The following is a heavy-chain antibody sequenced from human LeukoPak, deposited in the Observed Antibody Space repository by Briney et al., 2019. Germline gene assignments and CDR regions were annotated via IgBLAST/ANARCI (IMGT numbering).Heavy chain of an antibody. V-gene: IGHV3-21*01. D-gene: IGHD1-7*01. CDR2: ISPSGSYI. Sequence: GGSLRLSRAASGFTLSSYDMNWVRQAPGKGLEWVSSISPSGSYIYYADPLKGRFTVSRDNAKNSLYLQMNSLRAEDTAVYYCASERYNWNYAFDYWGQGILVTVSS. CDR1: GFTLSSYD. J-gene: IGHJ4*02. CDR3: ASERYNWNYAFDY.